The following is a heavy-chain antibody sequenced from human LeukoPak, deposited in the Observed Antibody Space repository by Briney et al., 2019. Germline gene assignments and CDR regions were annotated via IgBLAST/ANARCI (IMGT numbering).Heavy chain of an antibody. CDR1: GFTFSTYA. V-gene: IGHV3-23*01. CDR3: VYCSGGNCYYAVRGWTY. Sequence: GGSLRLSCAASGFTFSTYAMNWVRQAPGKGLEWVSGITGSGRGTYYADSVKGRFTISRDNSKNTVYLEMNSLRAEDTAVYYCVYCSGGNCYYAVRGWTYWGQGTLVTVSS. CDR2: ITGSGRGT. D-gene: IGHD2-15*01. J-gene: IGHJ4*02.